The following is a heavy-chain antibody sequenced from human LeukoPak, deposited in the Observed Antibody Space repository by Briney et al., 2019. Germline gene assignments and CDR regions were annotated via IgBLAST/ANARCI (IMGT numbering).Heavy chain of an antibody. Sequence: SETLSLTCTVSGGSISSSSYYWGWIRQPPGKGLEWIGSIYYSRSTYYNPSLKSRVTISVDTSKNQFSLELSSVTAADTAVYYCARDTNYYDSSGYTPPLFDYWGQGTLVTVSS. V-gene: IGHV4-39*02. CDR2: IYYSRST. D-gene: IGHD3-22*01. J-gene: IGHJ4*02. CDR1: GGSISSSSYY. CDR3: ARDTNYYDSSGYTPPLFDY.